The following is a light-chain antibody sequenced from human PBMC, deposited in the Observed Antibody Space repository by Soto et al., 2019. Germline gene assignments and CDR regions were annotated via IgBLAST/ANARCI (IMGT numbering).Light chain of an antibody. CDR1: QSISSN. CDR2: GAS. Sequence: EIGMTQSRATLSVSPGERATRSCRASQSISSNLAWYQQKPGQAPRLLIYGASTRATGIPATFSGSGSGTEFTLTISSLQSEDFAVYYCQQYNNWPFTFGPGTKVDIK. V-gene: IGKV3-15*01. CDR3: QQYNNWPFT. J-gene: IGKJ3*01.